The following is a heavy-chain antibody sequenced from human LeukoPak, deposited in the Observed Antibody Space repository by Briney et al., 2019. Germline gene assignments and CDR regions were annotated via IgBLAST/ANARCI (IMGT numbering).Heavy chain of an antibody. V-gene: IGHV3-49*04. D-gene: IGHD5-24*01. CDR1: GFTFGDFA. Sequence: GSLRLSCTVSGFTFGDFAMSWVRQAPGKGLEWVGFIRSKAYGGTIQYAASVKGRFTISRDDSKSIAYLQMNSLKTEDTAVYYCARNIEGYKLYNFDSWGQGTLVTVSS. CDR3: ARNIEGYKLYNFDS. CDR2: IRSKAYGGTI. J-gene: IGHJ4*02.